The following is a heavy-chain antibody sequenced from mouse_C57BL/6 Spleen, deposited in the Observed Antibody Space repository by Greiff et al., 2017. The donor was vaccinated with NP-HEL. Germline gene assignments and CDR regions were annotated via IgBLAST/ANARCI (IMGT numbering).Heavy chain of an antibody. V-gene: IGHV1-61*01. D-gene: IGHD2-14*01. CDR1: GYTFTSYW. CDR3: ARGGYDGAPCAY. CDR2: IYPSDSET. Sequence: QVQLQQPGAELVRPGSSVKLSFKASGYTFTSYWMDWVKQRPGQGLEWIGNIYPSDSETHYNQKFKDKATLTVDKSSSTAYMQLSSLTSEDSAVYYCARGGYDGAPCAYWGQGTLVTVSA. J-gene: IGHJ3*01.